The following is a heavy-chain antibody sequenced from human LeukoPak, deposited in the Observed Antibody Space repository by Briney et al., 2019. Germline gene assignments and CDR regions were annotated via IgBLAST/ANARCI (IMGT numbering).Heavy chain of an antibody. CDR3: ARRPPTVVTLSRDALHI. CDR2: IYPADSDT. D-gene: IGHD4-23*01. V-gene: IGHV5-51*01. J-gene: IGHJ3*02. Sequence: GESLKISCKGSGYTFSNYWIGWVRQMPGKGLEWMGIIYPADSDTTYSPSFRGQVTISPDKSINTAYLQWSSLKASDTAMYYCARRPPTVVTLSRDALHIWGQGTMVTVSS. CDR1: GYTFSNYW.